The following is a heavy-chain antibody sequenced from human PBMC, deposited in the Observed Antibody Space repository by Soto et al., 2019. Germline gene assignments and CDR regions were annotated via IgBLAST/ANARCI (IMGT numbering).Heavy chain of an antibody. Sequence: SVKVACKASGGTFSSYAISWVRQAPGQGLEWMGGIIPIFGTANYAQKFQGRVTITADESTSTAYMELSSLRSEDTAVYYCARQRDSSSDWFDPWGQGTLVTVSS. CDR2: IIPIFGTA. V-gene: IGHV1-69*13. J-gene: IGHJ5*02. CDR3: ARQRDSSSDWFDP. CDR1: GGTFSSYA. D-gene: IGHD6-13*01.